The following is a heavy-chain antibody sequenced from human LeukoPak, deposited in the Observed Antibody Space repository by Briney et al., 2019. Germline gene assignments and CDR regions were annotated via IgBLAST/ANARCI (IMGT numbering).Heavy chain of an antibody. Sequence: ASVKVSCKVSGYTLTELSMHWVRQAPGKGLEWMGGFDPEDGETIYAQKFQGRVTMTEDTSTDTAYMELSNLRSEDTAVYYCATGLTGDGGIDYWGQGTLVTVSS. D-gene: IGHD7-27*01. CDR1: GYTLTELS. J-gene: IGHJ4*02. V-gene: IGHV1-24*01. CDR3: ATGLTGDGGIDY. CDR2: FDPEDGET.